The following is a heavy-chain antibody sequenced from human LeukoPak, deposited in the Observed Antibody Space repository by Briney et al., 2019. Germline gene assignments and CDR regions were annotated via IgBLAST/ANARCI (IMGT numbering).Heavy chain of an antibody. V-gene: IGHV4-59*01. Sequence: SETLSLTCTVSGGSISSYCWSWTRQPPGKGLEWIGYIYYSGSTNYNPSLKSRVTISVDTSKNQFSLKLSSVTAADTAVYYCARVRGSSSWSYYYYGMDVWGQGTTVTVSS. CDR3: ARVRGSSSWSYYYYGMDV. J-gene: IGHJ6*02. CDR2: IYYSGST. D-gene: IGHD6-13*01. CDR1: GGSISSYC.